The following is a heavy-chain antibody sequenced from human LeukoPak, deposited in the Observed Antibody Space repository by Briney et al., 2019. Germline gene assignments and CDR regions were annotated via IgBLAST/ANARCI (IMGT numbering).Heavy chain of an antibody. Sequence: SVKVSCKASGGTFSSYAISWVRQAPGQGLEWMGGIIPIFGTANYAQKFQGRVTITADKSTSTAYMELSSLGSEDTAVYYCARLVVVPAPSKYGMDVWGKGTTVTVSS. CDR2: IIPIFGTA. CDR3: ARLVVVPAPSKYGMDV. J-gene: IGHJ6*04. CDR1: GGTFSSYA. V-gene: IGHV1-69*06. D-gene: IGHD2-2*01.